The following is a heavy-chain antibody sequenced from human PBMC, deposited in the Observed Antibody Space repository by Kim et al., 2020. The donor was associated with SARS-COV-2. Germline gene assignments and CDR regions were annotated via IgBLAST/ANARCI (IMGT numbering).Heavy chain of an antibody. D-gene: IGHD4-17*01. J-gene: IGHJ4*02. CDR2: IYYSGST. CDR3: AREGLGYGDYRAFDY. V-gene: IGHV4-31*03. Sequence: SETLSLTCTVSGGSISSGGYYWSWIRQHPGKGLEWIGYIYYSGSTYYNPSLKSRVTISVDTSKNQFSLKLSSVTAADTAVYYCAREGLGYGDYRAFDYWGQGTLVTVSS. CDR1: GGSISSGGYY.